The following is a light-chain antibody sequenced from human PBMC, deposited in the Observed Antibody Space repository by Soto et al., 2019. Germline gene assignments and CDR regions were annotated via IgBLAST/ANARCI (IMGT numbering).Light chain of an antibody. CDR2: WAS. Sequence: DIVMTQSPDSLAVSLGERATINCKSSQSVLYRSNNRNYFAWYQQKPGQPPKLLISWASTRESGVPDRFSGSGSETDFTLTISSLQAEDVAVYYCQQYRTTPLTFGGGTKVEIK. CDR1: QSVLYRSNNRNY. CDR3: QQYRTTPLT. J-gene: IGKJ4*01. V-gene: IGKV4-1*01.